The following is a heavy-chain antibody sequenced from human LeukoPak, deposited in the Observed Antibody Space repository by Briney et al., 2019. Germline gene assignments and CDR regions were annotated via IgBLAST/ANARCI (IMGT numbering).Heavy chain of an antibody. V-gene: IGHV3-30*02. J-gene: IGHJ4*02. CDR3: AKAFGSGSYIIDH. CDR1: GFTFSSNG. CDR2: MRSDGSHE. D-gene: IGHD3-10*01. Sequence: PGGSLRLSCATSGFTFSSNGVHWARQAPGKGLEWVAFMRSDGSHEEYAGSVKGRFAISRDNFKNTVHLQMNSLRFEDTAVYYCAKAFGSGSYIIDHWGRGTLVTVSS.